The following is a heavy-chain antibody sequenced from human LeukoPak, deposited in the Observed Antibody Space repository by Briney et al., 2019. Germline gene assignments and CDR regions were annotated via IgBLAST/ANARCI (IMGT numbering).Heavy chain of an antibody. Sequence: PGASVKVSCKASGGTFSSYAISWVRQAPGQGLEWMGRIIPILGIANYAQKFQGRVTITADKSTSTAYMELSSLRSEDTAVYYCARDSDWVAVAGTFDYWGQGTLVTVSS. CDR2: IIPILGIA. CDR1: GGTFSSYA. CDR3: ARDSDWVAVAGTFDY. J-gene: IGHJ4*02. V-gene: IGHV1-69*04. D-gene: IGHD6-19*01.